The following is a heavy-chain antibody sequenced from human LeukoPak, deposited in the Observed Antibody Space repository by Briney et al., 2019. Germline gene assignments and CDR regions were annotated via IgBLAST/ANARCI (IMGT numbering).Heavy chain of an antibody. V-gene: IGHV4-39*02. J-gene: IGHJ4*02. CDR2: IYYSGST. CDR1: GDSTSSDRYY. CDR3: ARGRPYSGGYHLDY. D-gene: IGHD1-26*01. Sequence: SETLSLTCTVSGDSTSSDRYYGGWVRQPPGKGLEWIGDIYYSGSTYYNPSLKSRVTMSVDTSKNQFFLKLNSVTAADTAVYYCARGRPYSGGYHLDYWGQGTLVTVSA.